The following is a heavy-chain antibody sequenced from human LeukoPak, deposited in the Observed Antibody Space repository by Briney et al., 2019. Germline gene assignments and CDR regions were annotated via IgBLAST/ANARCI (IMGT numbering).Heavy chain of an antibody. V-gene: IGHV3-48*03. J-gene: IGHJ3*01. Sequence: GGSLRLSCAASGFTFSSYEMNWVRQAPGKGLEWVSYISSSGNTIYYADSVKGRFTISRDNAKNTVYLQMNSLRGEDTAVYYCTGSGGNSCWGQGTMVTVSS. D-gene: IGHD6-13*01. CDR2: ISSSGNTI. CDR3: TGSGGNSC. CDR1: GFTFSSYE.